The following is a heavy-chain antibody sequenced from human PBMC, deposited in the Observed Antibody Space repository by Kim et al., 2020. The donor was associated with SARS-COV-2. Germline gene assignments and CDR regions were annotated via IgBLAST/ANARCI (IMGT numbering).Heavy chain of an antibody. CDR3: VRESNYNYVS. D-gene: IGHD4-4*01. V-gene: IGHV3-74*01. Sequence: TGYPTSVKGRFTITRDNAKHTLYLQMNSLRDEDTAVYYCVRESNYNYVSWGQGTLVTVSS. CDR2: T. J-gene: IGHJ5*02.